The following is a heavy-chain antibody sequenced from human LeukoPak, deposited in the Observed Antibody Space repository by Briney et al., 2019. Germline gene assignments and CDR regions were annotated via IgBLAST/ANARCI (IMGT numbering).Heavy chain of an antibody. CDR1: GGSISSSNW. D-gene: IGHD3-22*01. J-gene: IGHJ2*01. CDR3: ARVWWDYYDSSGYYSWYFDL. CDR2: IYHSGST. Sequence: KPLGTLSLTCAVSGGSISSSNWWSWVRQPPGKGLEWIGEIYHSGSTNYNPSLKSRVTISVDKSKNQFSLKLSSVTAADTAVYYCARVWWDYYDSSGYYSWYFDLWGRGTLVTVSS. V-gene: IGHV4-4*02.